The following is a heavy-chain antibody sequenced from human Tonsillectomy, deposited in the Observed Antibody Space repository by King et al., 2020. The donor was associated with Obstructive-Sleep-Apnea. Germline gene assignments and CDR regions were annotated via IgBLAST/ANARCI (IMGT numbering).Heavy chain of an antibody. D-gene: IGHD1-26*01. V-gene: IGHV3-7*01. CDR2: IKQEGSEN. CDR3: ARERGSHSFDI. CDR1: VFTFSSFW. J-gene: IGHJ3*02. Sequence: QLVQSGGGLVQPGGSLRLSCAASVFTFSSFWMTWVRQAPGKGLGWVANIKQEGSENCYVDSVKGRFTISRDNAKKSLYLQMSSLTAEDTAVYYCARERGSHSFDIWGQGTMVTVSS.